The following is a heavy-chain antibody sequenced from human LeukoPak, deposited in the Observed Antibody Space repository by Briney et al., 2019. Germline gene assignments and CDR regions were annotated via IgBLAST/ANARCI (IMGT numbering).Heavy chain of an antibody. CDR3: ASFYGDSPPYYFDY. Sequence: GGSLRLSCAASGFTFDDYGMSWVRQAPGKGLEWVSGINWNGGSTGYADSVKGRFTISRDNAKNSLYLQMNSLRAEDTAVYYCASFYGDSPPYYFDYWGQGTLVTVSS. CDR1: GFTFDDYG. J-gene: IGHJ4*02. V-gene: IGHV3-20*04. D-gene: IGHD4-17*01. CDR2: INWNGGST.